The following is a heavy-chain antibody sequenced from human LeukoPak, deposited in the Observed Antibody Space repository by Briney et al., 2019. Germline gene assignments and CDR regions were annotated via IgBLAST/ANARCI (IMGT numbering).Heavy chain of an antibody. J-gene: IGHJ4*02. CDR3: ARRAKTERGHSYGLDY. V-gene: IGHV3-53*01. Sequence: PGGSLRLSCAASGFTVTTNYMSWVRQAPGKGLEWVSVIYTDYSSYYADSVKGRFTISRDNAKNSLYLQMNSLRPEDTAVYYCARRAKTERGHSYGLDYWGQGTLVTVSS. D-gene: IGHD5-18*01. CDR1: GFTVTTNY. CDR2: IYTDYSS.